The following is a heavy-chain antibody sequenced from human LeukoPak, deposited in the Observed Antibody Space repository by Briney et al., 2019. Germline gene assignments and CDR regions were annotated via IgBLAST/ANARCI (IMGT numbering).Heavy chain of an antibody. CDR2: ISSDGSDT. CDR1: GFTFSSYW. D-gene: IGHD6-13*01. Sequence: GGSLRLSCAASGFTFSSYWMHWVRQAPGKGVVWVSRISSDGSDTNYADSVKGRFTISRDNAKNTLYLPMNSLRAEDTAVYYCARGSYSLGGFDYWGQGTLVTVSS. J-gene: IGHJ4*02. CDR3: ARGSYSLGGFDY. V-gene: IGHV3-74*01.